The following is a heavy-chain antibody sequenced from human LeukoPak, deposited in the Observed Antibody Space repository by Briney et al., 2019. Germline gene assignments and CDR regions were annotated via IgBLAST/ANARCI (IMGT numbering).Heavy chain of an antibody. CDR3: ARRVPTVTTPHDAFDI. J-gene: IGHJ3*02. CDR1: GFTFSSYE. Sequence: PGGSLRLSCAASGFTFSSYEMNWVRQAPGKGLEWVSAISGSGGSTYYADSVKGRFTISRDNSKNTLYLQMNSLRAEDTAVYYCARRVPTVTTPHDAFDIWGQGTMVTVSS. D-gene: IGHD4-17*01. V-gene: IGHV3-23*01. CDR2: ISGSGGST.